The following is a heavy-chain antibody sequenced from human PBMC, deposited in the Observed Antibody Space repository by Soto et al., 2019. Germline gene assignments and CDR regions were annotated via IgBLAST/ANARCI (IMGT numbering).Heavy chain of an antibody. CDR1: GGSINSADYY. CDR3: ARAIVVTIGGMDV. Sequence: LSLTCTVSGGSINSADYYWSWVRQPPGKGLEWIGYIYYSGSTYLNPSLKSRGSISKDTSRNQFSLRLSSVTAADTAVYYCARAIVVTIGGMDVWGQGTTVTVSS. J-gene: IGHJ6*02. CDR2: IYYSGST. D-gene: IGHD5-12*01. V-gene: IGHV4-30-4*01.